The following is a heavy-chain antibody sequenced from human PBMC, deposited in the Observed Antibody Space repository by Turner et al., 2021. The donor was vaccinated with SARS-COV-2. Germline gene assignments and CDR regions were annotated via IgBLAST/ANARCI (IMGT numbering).Heavy chain of an antibody. CDR2: RWYDGSNK. CDR3: AREEGIYCSGGSCYSLDY. Sequence: QLQLVESVRAVVQPGRSLRLSCAASGFPFSSYGIHWVRQAPGKGLEWVAGRWYDGSNKYYADSVKGRFTISRDNSKNTLYLQMNSLRAEDTAVYYCAREEGIYCSGGSCYSLDYWGQGTLVTVSS. V-gene: IGHV3-33*01. D-gene: IGHD2-15*01. CDR1: GFPFSSYG. J-gene: IGHJ4*02.